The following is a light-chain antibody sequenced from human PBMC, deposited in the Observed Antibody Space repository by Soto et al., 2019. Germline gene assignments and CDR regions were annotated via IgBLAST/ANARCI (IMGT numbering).Light chain of an antibody. CDR2: GSS. CDR3: RQYGSSPLA. J-gene: IGKJ4*01. V-gene: IGKV3-20*01. Sequence: EIVLTQSPGTLSLSPGERATLSCRASQSVSSSYLAWYQQKPGQAPRLLIYGSSRRATGIPDWFSGSGSGTDFTLTISRLEPEDFAVYYCRQYGSSPLAFGGGTKVEI. CDR1: QSVSSSY.